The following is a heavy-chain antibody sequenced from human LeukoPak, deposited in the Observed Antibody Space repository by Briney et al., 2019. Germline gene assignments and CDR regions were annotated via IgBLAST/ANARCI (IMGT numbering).Heavy chain of an antibody. CDR3: ARGPASLMTIHYYGSGSFEGGTFDP. J-gene: IGHJ5*02. CDR2: INPNSGGT. CDR1: GYTFTGYY. D-gene: IGHD3-10*01. Sequence: GASVKVSCKASGYTFTGYYMHWVRQAPGQGLEWMGWINPNSGGTNYAQKFQGRVTMTRDTSISTAYMELSRLRSDDTAVYYCARGPASLMTIHYYGSGSFEGGTFDPWAREPWSPSPQ. V-gene: IGHV1-2*02.